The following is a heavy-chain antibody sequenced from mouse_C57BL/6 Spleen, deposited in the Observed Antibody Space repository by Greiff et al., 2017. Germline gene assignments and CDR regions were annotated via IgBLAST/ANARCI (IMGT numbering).Heavy chain of an antibody. CDR3: TREGGLGRDYFDY. J-gene: IGHJ2*01. V-gene: IGHV5-9-1*02. D-gene: IGHD4-1*01. CDR2: ISSGGDYI. CDR1: GFTFSSYA. Sequence: EVKLVESGEGLVKPGGSLKLSCAASGFTFSSYAMSWVRQTPEKRLEWVAYISSGGDYIYYADTVKGRFNISRDNARNTLYLQMSSLKSEDTAMYYCTREGGLGRDYFDYWGQGTTLTVSS.